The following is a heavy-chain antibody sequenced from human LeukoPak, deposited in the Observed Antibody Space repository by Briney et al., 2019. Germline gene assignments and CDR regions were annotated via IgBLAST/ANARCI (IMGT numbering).Heavy chain of an antibody. D-gene: IGHD2-15*01. CDR1: GFTFRSYA. CDR3: ARDLGSPCASSGGSCYSFDY. CDR2: ISYDGSNK. V-gene: IGHV3-30-3*01. Sequence: GRPLRLSCAASGFTFRSYAMHWVRQAPGKGLEWVALISYDGSNKYYGDSVKGRFTISRDNSKNTLYLQMDSLGAEDTAVYYCARDLGSPCASSGGSCYSFDYWGQGTLVTVSS. J-gene: IGHJ4*02.